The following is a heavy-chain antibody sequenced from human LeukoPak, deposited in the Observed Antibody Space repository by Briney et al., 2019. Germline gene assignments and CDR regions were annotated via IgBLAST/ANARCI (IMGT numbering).Heavy chain of an antibody. J-gene: IGHJ4*02. CDR2: ITGYNGKT. CDR1: GYSFTTYG. CDR3: ARGGLEYYTQGRLDF. V-gene: IGHV1-18*01. D-gene: IGHD3-3*01. Sequence: GASVKVSCRASGYSFTTYGINWVRQAPGQGLEWMGWITGYNGKTQYAHNFEGRVTMITDTSTTTAYMELRSLRSDDTAVYYCARGGLEYYTQGRLDFWGQGTLVTVSS.